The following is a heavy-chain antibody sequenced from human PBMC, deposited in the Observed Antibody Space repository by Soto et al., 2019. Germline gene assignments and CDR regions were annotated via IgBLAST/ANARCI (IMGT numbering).Heavy chain of an antibody. V-gene: IGHV3-53*01. Sequence: GGSPRLSCAVSGFSVSSNYLSWVRQAPGKGLEWVSVHYSGGSTYYADSVQGRFTISRDKSNNTLYLQMRRVRAEDTAVYFCARHRHPRGTVGATSPLDPWGQGTQVTVSS. CDR2: HYSGGST. J-gene: IGHJ5*02. CDR1: GFSVSSNY. D-gene: IGHD1-26*01. CDR3: ARHRHPRGTVGATSPLDP.